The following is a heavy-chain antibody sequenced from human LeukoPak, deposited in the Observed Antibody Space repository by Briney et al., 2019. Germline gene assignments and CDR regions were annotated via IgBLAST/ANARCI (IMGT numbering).Heavy chain of an antibody. CDR1: AGSISTPY. Sequence: PSETLSLTCTVSAGSISTPYWHWIRQSPGKRLEWIGFVFYGGITNYNPSLKSRVTISLDTSKNQFPLKLTSVTAADTAVYYCASGTVFGVITPQYFHYWGQGTRVTVSS. J-gene: IGHJ4*02. V-gene: IGHV4-59*11. D-gene: IGHD3-3*01. CDR2: VFYGGIT. CDR3: ASGTVFGVITPQYFHY.